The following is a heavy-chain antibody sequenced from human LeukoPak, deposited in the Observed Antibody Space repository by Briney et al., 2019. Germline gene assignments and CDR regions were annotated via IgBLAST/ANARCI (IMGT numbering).Heavy chain of an antibody. D-gene: IGHD3-10*01. CDR3: ANRGVSTGYTYYFDY. J-gene: IGHJ4*02. Sequence: GGSLRLSCAASGFTFNNYAMSWVRQAPGKGLEWVSAIAGNSGNTYYADSVKGRFTISRDNSKNTLYLQMNSLRAEDTAVYYCANRGVSTGYTYYFDYWGQGTLVTVSS. CDR1: GFTFNNYA. V-gene: IGHV3-23*01. CDR2: IAGNSGNT.